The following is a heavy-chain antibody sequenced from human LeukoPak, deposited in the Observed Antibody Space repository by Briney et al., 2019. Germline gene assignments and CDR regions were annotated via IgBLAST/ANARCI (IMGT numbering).Heavy chain of an antibody. D-gene: IGHD5-12*01. J-gene: IGHJ4*02. CDR3: ARGGRRIDY. CDR2: ISASGGST. Sequence: GGSLRLSCAASGFTFSSYAMSWVRQAPGKGLEWVSAISASGGSTYYADSLKGRFTIPRDNSKNTLYLQMNSLRAEDTAVYYCARGGRRIDYWGQGTLVTVSS. CDR1: GFTFSSYA. V-gene: IGHV3-23*01.